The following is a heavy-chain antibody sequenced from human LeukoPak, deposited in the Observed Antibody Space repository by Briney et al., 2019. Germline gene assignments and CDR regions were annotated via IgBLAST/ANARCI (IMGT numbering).Heavy chain of an antibody. CDR1: GFTFSSYG. CDR2: IWYDGSNK. Sequence: GGSLRLSCAASGFTFSSYGMHWVRQAPGKGLEWVAVIWYDGSNKYYADSVKGRFTISRDNSKNTLYLQMNSLRAEDTAVYYCARDILTDHFDYWGQGTLVTVSS. CDR3: ARDILTDHFDY. D-gene: IGHD2-21*01. V-gene: IGHV3-33*01. J-gene: IGHJ4*02.